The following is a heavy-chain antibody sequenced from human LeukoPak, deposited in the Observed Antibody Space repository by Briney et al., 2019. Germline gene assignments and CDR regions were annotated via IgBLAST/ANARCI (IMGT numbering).Heavy chain of an antibody. CDR1: GFTFSSYW. CDR2: IKQDGSEK. V-gene: IGHV3-7*01. D-gene: IGHD1-1*01. Sequence: PGGSLRLSCAVSGFTFSSYWMYWVRQAPGKGLEWVANIKQDGSEKFYVDSVRGRFTISRDNAKDSLYLQMNSLRAEDAALYYCAAGDDMDYWGQGTLVSVSS. CDR3: AAGDDMDY. J-gene: IGHJ4*02.